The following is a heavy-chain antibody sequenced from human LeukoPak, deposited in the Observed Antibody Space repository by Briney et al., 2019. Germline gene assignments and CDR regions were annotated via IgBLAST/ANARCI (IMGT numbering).Heavy chain of an antibody. CDR1: GFTFSSYG. Sequence: GGSLRLSCAASGFTFSSYGMSWVRQAPGKGLEWVSAISGSSGSTYYADSVKGRFTISRDNSKNTLYLQMISLRAEDTAVYYCAKRSGYGDFDYCGQGTLVTVSS. V-gene: IGHV3-23*01. CDR2: ISGSSGST. J-gene: IGHJ4*02. CDR3: AKRSGYGDFDY. D-gene: IGHD4-17*01.